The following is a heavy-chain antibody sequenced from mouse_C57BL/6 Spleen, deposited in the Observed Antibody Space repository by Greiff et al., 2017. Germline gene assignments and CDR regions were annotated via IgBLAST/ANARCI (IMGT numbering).Heavy chain of an antibody. CDR3: AVITTVVAEDYFDY. D-gene: IGHD1-1*01. CDR2: INPSNGGT. Sequence: VQLQQPGTELVKPGASVKLSCKASGYTFTSYWMHWVKQRPGQGLEWIGNINPSNGGTNYNEKFKSKATLTVDKSSSTAYMQLSSLTPEDSAVYYCAVITTVVAEDYFDYWGQGTTLTVSS. CDR1: GYTFTSYW. V-gene: IGHV1-53*01. J-gene: IGHJ2*01.